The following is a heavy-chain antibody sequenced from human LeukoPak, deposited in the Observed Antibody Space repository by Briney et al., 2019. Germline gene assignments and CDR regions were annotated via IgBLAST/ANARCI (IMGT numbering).Heavy chain of an antibody. CDR1: GFTFSSYA. V-gene: IGHV3-23*01. J-gene: IGHJ4*02. Sequence: GGSLRLSCAASGFTFSSYAMSWVRQAPGKGLEWVSGISGSGGSAYYADSVKGRFTISRDNSKSTLHLQMNSLRAEDTAVYYCARDFGIFRFCSGGSCRDYWGQGTLVTVSS. D-gene: IGHD2-15*01. CDR3: ARDFGIFRFCSGGSCRDY. CDR2: ISGSGGSA.